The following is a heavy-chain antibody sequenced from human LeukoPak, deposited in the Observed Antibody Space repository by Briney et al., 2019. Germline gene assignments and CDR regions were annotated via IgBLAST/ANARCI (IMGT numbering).Heavy chain of an antibody. CDR3: ASLGTLRS. CDR2: ISYSGTN. V-gene: IGHV4-59*05. D-gene: IGHD7-27*01. J-gene: IGHJ5*02. Sequence: SETLSLTCSVFGGSISDSYWSWIRQPPGKGLEWIGSISYSGTNYNNPSLKSRVSISIDTSKNQFSVKLTSVTAADTAMYYCASLGTLRSWGQGTLVTVSS. CDR1: GGSISDSY.